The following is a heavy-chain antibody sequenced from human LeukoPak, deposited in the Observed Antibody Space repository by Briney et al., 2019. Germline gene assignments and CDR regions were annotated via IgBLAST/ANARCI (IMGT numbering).Heavy chain of an antibody. CDR2: ISGSGGST. J-gene: IGHJ4*02. D-gene: IGHD6-19*01. CDR3: AKGGSSGWYVPAGIDY. Sequence: GGSLRLSCAASGFTFSSYAMSWVRQAPGKGLEWVSAISGSGGSTYYADSVKGRFTISRDNSKNTLYLQMNSLRAEDTAVYYCAKGGSSGWYVPAGIDYWGQGTLVTVSS. CDR1: GFTFSSYA. V-gene: IGHV3-23*01.